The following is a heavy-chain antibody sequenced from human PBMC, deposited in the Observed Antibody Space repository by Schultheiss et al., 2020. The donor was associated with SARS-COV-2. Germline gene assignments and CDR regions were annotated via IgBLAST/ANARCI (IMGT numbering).Heavy chain of an antibody. CDR2: ISAYNGNT. V-gene: IGHV1-18*01. CDR3: ATGDTAMVNDAFDI. D-gene: IGHD5-18*01. Sequence: ASVKVSCKASGYTFTSYGISWVRQAPGQGLEWMGWISAYNGNTNYAQKLQGRVTMTTDTSTSTAYMELRSLRSEDTAVYYCATGDTAMVNDAFDIWGQGTMVTVSS. CDR1: GYTFTSYG. J-gene: IGHJ3*02.